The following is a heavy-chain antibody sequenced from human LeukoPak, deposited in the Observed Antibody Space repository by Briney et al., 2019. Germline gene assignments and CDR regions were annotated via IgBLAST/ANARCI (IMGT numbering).Heavy chain of an antibody. D-gene: IGHD3-22*01. CDR2: ISYDGSNK. CDR3: ARGSPGRYDSSGYYLNY. V-gene: IGHV3-30*01. CDR1: GFTFSSYA. J-gene: IGHJ4*02. Sequence: GGSLRLSCAASGFTFSSYAMHWVRQAPGKGLEWVAVISYDGSNKYYADSVKGRFTISRDNSKNTLYLQMNSLRAEDTAVYYCARGSPGRYDSSGYYLNYWGQGTLVTVSS.